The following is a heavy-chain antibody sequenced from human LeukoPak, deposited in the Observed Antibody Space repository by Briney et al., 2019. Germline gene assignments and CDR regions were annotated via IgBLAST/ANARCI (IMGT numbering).Heavy chain of an antibody. CDR3: ARLGPSGGYDRSYYGMDV. V-gene: IGHV1-3*01. Sequence: ASVKVSCKASGYTFTSYAMHWVRQAPGQRLEWMGWINAGNGNTKYSQKFQDRITMTSDTSTSTVYMELSSLRFEDTAVYYCARLGPSGGYDRSYYGMDVWGQGTTVTVSS. CDR1: GYTFTSYA. CDR2: INAGNGNT. D-gene: IGHD5-12*01. J-gene: IGHJ6*02.